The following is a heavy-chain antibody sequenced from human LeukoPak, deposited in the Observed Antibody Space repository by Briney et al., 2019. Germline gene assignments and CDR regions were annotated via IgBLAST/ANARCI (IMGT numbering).Heavy chain of an antibody. V-gene: IGHV4-61*02. CDR3: ARDRGLIDY. J-gene: IGHJ4*02. D-gene: IGHD3-10*01. Sequence: SQTPSLTCTVSGGSISSGSYYWSWIRQPAGKGLEWIGRIYTSGSTNYNPSLKSRVTISVDTSKNQFSLKLSSVTAADTAVYYCARDRGLIDYWGQGTLVTVSS. CDR2: IYTSGST. CDR1: GGSISSGSYY.